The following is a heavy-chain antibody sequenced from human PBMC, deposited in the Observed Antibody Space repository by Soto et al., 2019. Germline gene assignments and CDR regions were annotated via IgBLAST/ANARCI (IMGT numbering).Heavy chain of an antibody. CDR1: GYTFTSYG. Sequence: GASVKVSCKASGYTFTSYGISWVRQAPGQGLEWMGWISGHNGNTNYAQKLQDRVAMTTDTSTNTAYMELRSLRSDDTAVYYCARDRDCSGGTCYSSDGMDVWGQGTTVTVSS. D-gene: IGHD2-15*01. J-gene: IGHJ6*02. V-gene: IGHV1-18*01. CDR2: ISGHNGNT. CDR3: ARDRDCSGGTCYSSDGMDV.